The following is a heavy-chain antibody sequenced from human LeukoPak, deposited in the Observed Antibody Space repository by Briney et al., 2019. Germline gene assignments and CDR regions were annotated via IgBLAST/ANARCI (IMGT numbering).Heavy chain of an antibody. CDR1: GFTFSDYV. CDR2: ISGSGDDT. CDR3: ARRGYSGYELDY. V-gene: IGHV3-21*01. D-gene: IGHD5-12*01. Sequence: GGSLRLSCTVSGFTFSDYVMTWVRQAPGKGLEWVSSISGSGDDTYHADSVKGRFTISRDNAKNSLYLQMNSLRAEDTAVYYCARRGYSGYELDYWGQGTLVTVSS. J-gene: IGHJ4*02.